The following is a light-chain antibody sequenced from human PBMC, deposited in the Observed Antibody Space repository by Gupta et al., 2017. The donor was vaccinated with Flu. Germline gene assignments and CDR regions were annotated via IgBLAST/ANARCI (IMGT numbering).Light chain of an antibody. CDR1: SGGIASNY. CDR3: QYYDANNFV. V-gene: IGLV6-57*03. CDR2: EDN. Sequence: FMLTQPHSVSVSPGWTVTIPCTRSSGGIASNYVQWYHQRPGRAPITVMFEDNHRPSGVPARFSGSTDSSTTSAPLTIARLEAEDDDYYYCQYYDANNFVFGGGTKLTGL. J-gene: IGLJ2*01.